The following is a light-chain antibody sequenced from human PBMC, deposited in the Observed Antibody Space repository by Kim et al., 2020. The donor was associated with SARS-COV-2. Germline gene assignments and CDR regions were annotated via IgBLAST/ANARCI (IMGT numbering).Light chain of an antibody. CDR2: YDI. J-gene: IGLJ3*02. CDR1: NIGSKS. Sequence: APGKTATSTCVGNNIGSKSVHWYQQKPGQAPVLVIYYDIDRPSGIPERFSGSNSGNTATLTISRVEAGDDADYYCQVWDSSSDHWVFGGGTQLTVL. V-gene: IGLV3-21*04. CDR3: QVWDSSSDHWV.